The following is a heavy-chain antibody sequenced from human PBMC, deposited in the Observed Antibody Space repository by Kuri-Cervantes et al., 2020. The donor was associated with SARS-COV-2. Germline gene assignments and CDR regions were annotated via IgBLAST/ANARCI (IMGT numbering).Heavy chain of an antibody. CDR2: IYYSGST. CDR3: ARARIVSSGWYYYYGMDV. D-gene: IGHD6-19*01. V-gene: IGHV4-61*01. J-gene: IGHJ6*02. Sequence: SETLSLTCTVSGGSISSSSYYWSWIRQPPGKGLEWIGYIYYSGSTNYNPSLKSRVTISVDTSKNQFSLKLSSVTAADTAVYYCARARIVSSGWYYYYGMDVWGQGTTVTVSS. CDR1: GGSISSSSYY.